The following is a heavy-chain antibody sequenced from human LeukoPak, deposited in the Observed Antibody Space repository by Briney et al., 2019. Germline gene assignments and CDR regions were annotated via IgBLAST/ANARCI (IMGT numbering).Heavy chain of an antibody. CDR3: ARDSSGYIFDY. D-gene: IGHD3-22*01. V-gene: IGHV4-59*01. CDR2: IYYSGST. CDR1: GGSISSYY. J-gene: IGHJ4*02. Sequence: PSETLSLTCTVYGGSISSYYWSWIRQPPGKGLEWIGYIYYSGSTNYNPSLKSRVTISVDTSKIQFSLKLSSVTAADTAVYYCARDSSGYIFDYWGQGTLVTVSS.